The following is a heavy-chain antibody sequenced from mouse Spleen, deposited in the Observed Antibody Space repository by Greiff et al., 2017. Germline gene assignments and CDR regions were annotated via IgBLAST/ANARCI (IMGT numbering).Heavy chain of an antibody. Sequence: VQLKESGGGLVKPGGSLKLSCAASGFTFSDYGMHWVRQAPEKGLEWVAYISSGSSTIYYADTVKGRFTISRDNAKNTLFLQMTSLRSEDTAMYYCAKTSWFAYWGQGTLVTVSA. CDR1: GFTFSDYG. J-gene: IGHJ3*01. V-gene: IGHV5-17*01. CDR3: AKTSWFAY. CDR2: ISSGSSTI.